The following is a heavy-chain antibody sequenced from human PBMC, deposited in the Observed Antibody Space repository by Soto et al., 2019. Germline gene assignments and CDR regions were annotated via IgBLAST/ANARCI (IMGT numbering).Heavy chain of an antibody. J-gene: IGHJ4*02. D-gene: IGHD3-9*01. CDR1: GYSFTSYW. CDR2: IYPGDSDT. V-gene: IGHV5-51*01. CDR3: ARHGGVSRRLRYFDWLPTLIDY. Sequence: GESLKISCKGSGYSFTSYWIGWVRQMPGKGLEWMGIIYPGDSDTRYSPSFQGQVTISADKSISTAYLQWSSLKASDTAMYYCARHGGVSRRLRYFDWLPTLIDYWGQGTLVTVSS.